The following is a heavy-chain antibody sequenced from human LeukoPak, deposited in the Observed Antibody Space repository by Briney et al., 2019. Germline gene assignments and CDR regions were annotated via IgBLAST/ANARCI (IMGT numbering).Heavy chain of an antibody. CDR2: ISGSGGST. CDR3: AKDLPGYYYGSGSYYWFDP. J-gene: IGHJ5*02. D-gene: IGHD3-10*01. V-gene: IGHV3-23*01. CDR1: GFTFSSYA. Sequence: GGSLRLSCAASGFTFSSYAMSWVRQAPGKGLEWVSAISGSGGSTYYADSVKGRFTISRDNSKNTLYLQMNSLRAEDTAVYYCAKDLPGYYYGSGSYYWFDPWGQGTLVTVSS.